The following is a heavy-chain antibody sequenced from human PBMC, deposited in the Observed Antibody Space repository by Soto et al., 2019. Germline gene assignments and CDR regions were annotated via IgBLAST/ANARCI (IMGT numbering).Heavy chain of an antibody. Sequence: GGSLRLSCAASGFTFSDYYMSWIRQAPGKGLEWVSSISSSSSYIYYADSVKGRFTISRDNAKNSLYLQMNSLRAEDTAVYYCARDGRGDLSLSYYYYGMDVWGQGTTVTVSS. CDR3: ARDGRGDLSLSYYYYGMDV. CDR1: GFTFSDYY. CDR2: ISSSSSYI. D-gene: IGHD2-21*01. V-gene: IGHV3-11*06. J-gene: IGHJ6*02.